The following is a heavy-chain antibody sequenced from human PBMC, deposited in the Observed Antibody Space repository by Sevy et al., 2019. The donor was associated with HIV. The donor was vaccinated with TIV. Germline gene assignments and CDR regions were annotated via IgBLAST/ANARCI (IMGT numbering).Heavy chain of an antibody. D-gene: IGHD3-10*01. CDR1: GFTFSSYA. V-gene: IGHV3-30*04. CDR2: ISYDGSNK. J-gene: IGHJ4*02. Sequence: GGSLRLSCAASGFTFSSYAMHWVRQAPGKGLEWVAVISYDGSNKYYADSVKCRFTISRDNSKNRLYLRMNSLRAEDTAGFYCARQTSVRGVSFDYWGQGTLVTVSS. CDR3: ARQTSVRGVSFDY.